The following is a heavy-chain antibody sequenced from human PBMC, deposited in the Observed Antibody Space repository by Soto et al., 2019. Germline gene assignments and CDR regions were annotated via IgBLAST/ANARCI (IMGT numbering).Heavy chain of an antibody. CDR2: INAGNGNT. V-gene: IGHV1-3*01. CDR1: GYTFTSYA. J-gene: IGHJ6*02. CDR3: ARTPHAYYYYGMDV. Sequence: QVQLVQSGAEVKKPGASVKVSCKASGYTFTSYAMHWVRQAPGQRLEWMGWINAGNGNTKYSQKFQGRVTITRDTAASTAYMELSSLRSEDTAVYYCARTPHAYYYYGMDVWGQGTTVTVSS.